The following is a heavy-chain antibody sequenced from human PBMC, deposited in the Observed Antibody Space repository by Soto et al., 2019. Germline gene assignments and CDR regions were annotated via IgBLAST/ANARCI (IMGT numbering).Heavy chain of an antibody. CDR1: GFTVSTNY. V-gene: IGHV3-66*01. CDR2: IYSGGST. CDR3: ARDFRVVVAATAVRAFDI. D-gene: IGHD2-15*01. J-gene: IGHJ3*02. Sequence: GGSLRLSCAASGFTVSTNYMSWVRPAPGKGLEWVSVIYSGGSTYYADSVKGRFTISRDNSKNTLYLQMNSLRAEDTAVYYCARDFRVVVAATAVRAFDIWGQGTMVTVSS.